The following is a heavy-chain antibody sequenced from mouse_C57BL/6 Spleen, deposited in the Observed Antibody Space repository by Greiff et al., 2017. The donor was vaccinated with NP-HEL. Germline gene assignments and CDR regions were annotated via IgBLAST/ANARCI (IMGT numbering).Heavy chain of an antibody. CDR3: ARGVPWMDY. D-gene: IGHD2-14*01. Sequence: VQLQQSGAELVKPGASVKMSCKASGYTFTSYWITWVKQRPGQGLEWIGDIYPGSGSTNYNEKFKSKATLTVDTSSSTAYMQRSSLTSEDSAVYYCARGVPWMDYWGQGTSVTVSS. V-gene: IGHV1-55*01. J-gene: IGHJ4*01. CDR1: GYTFTSYW. CDR2: IYPGSGST.